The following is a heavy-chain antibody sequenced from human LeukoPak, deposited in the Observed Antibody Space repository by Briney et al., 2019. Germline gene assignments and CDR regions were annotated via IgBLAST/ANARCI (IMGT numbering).Heavy chain of an antibody. V-gene: IGHV3-20*04. CDR1: GFTFDYYG. CDR2: INWNGGNT. D-gene: IGHD2-2*01. Sequence: GGSLRLSCAASGFTFDYYGLTWVRQAPGKGLEWVSGINWNGGNTDYADSVKGRFTISRDNAKNSLYLQMNSLRAEDTALYYCAREGIVVVPAAHWFDYWGQGTLVTVSS. CDR3: AREGIVVVPAAHWFDY. J-gene: IGHJ4*02.